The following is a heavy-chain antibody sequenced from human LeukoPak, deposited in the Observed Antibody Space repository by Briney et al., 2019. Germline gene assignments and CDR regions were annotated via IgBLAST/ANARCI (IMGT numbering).Heavy chain of an antibody. CDR1: GFTFSSYW. D-gene: IGHD1-26*01. CDR2: INTDGSST. CDR3: AGQTGATTTGGYYFDH. V-gene: IGHV3-74*01. J-gene: IGHJ4*02. Sequence: GGSLRLSCAASGFTFSSYWMYWVRQAPGKGLAWVSRINTDGSSTSYADSVKGRFSISRDNAKNTLDLQMNSLRADDTAVYYCAGQTGATTTGGYYFDHWGQGTLVTVSS.